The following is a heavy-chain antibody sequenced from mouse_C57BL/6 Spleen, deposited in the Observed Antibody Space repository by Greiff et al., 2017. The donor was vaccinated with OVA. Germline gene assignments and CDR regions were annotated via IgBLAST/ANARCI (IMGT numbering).Heavy chain of an antibody. Sequence: VQLQQSGAELVKPGASVKLSCKASGYTFTSYWMHWVKQRPGQGLEWIGMIHPNSGSTNYNEKFKSKATLTVDKSSSTAYMQLSSLTSEDSAVYYCAREGSSIRDYFDYWGQGTTLTVSS. CDR1: GYTFTSYW. CDR2: IHPNSGST. J-gene: IGHJ2*01. CDR3: AREGSSIRDYFDY. V-gene: IGHV1-64*01. D-gene: IGHD1-1*01.